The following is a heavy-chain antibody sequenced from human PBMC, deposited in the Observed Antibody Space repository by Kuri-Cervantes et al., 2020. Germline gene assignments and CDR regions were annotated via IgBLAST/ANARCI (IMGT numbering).Heavy chain of an antibody. CDR2: IYYSGST. CDR3: ARSVPDVGLRLGELSFPLGYFDY. CDR1: GGSISSSSYY. Sequence: SQTLSLTCAVYGGSISSSSYYWGWIRQPPGKGLEWIGSIYYSGSTYYNPSLKSRVTISVDTSKNQFSLKLSSVTAADTAVYYCARSVPDVGLRLGELSFPLGYFDYWGQGTLVTVSS. J-gene: IGHJ4*02. D-gene: IGHD3-16*02. V-gene: IGHV4-39*01.